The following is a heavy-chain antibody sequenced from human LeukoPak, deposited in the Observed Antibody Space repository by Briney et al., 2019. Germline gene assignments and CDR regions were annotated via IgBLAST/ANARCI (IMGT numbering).Heavy chain of an antibody. V-gene: IGHV3-33*06. CDR1: GFTFSHYG. CDR3: AKDAQRGFDCSNSLES. J-gene: IGHJ5*01. CDR2: IWSDATNM. Sequence: GRSLRLSCTTSGFTFSHYGMHWVRQAPGKGLEWVAVIWSDATNMYYGDSVKGRFTISRDNSKNTIYLQMNSLRVEDTAVYYCAKDAQRGFDCSNSLESWGQGTLVTVSS. D-gene: IGHD4-11*01.